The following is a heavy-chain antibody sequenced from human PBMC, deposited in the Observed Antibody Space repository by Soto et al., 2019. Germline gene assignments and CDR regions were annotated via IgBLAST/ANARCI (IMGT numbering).Heavy chain of an antibody. Sequence: QVQLVESGGNVVQPGGSLRLSCAAFGFTFSDYAMHWVRQSPGKGLEWVAIIWSDGNNKIYVDSVKGRFTTSRDNSKNTVYLQMNSLRAEDTAVYFCARVYGSGSYLIDFWGQGTLVTVSS. CDR1: GFTFSDYA. D-gene: IGHD3-10*01. CDR3: ARVYGSGSYLIDF. J-gene: IGHJ4*02. V-gene: IGHV3-33*01. CDR2: IWSDGNNK.